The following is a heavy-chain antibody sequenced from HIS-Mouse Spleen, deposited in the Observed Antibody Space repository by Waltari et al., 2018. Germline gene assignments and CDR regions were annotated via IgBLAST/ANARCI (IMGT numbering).Heavy chain of an antibody. Sequence: QITLKESGPTLVKPTQTLTLTCTFSGFSLSTSGVGVGCIRQPPGKALEWLALLYWNDDKRYTPSLKRRLTITTETSKNQVVLTMTNMDPVDTATYYCAHSGQAFAMVRGVIFDYWGQGTLVTVSS. J-gene: IGHJ4*02. D-gene: IGHD3-10*01. V-gene: IGHV2-5*01. CDR2: LYWNDDK. CDR1: GFSLSTSGVG. CDR3: AHSGQAFAMVRGVIFDY.